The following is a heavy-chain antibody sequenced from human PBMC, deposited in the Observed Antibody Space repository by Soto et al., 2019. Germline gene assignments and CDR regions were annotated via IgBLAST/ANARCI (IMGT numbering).Heavy chain of an antibody. V-gene: IGHV3-23*01. Sequence: EEELLESGGGLVQPGGSLRLSCAASGFTLSTYGMTWVRQAPGKGLEWVSAITGTGGNTYYVDSMKGRFTVSRDNSKNMLYLQVNCLRVEDTAVYYCARIRGYYYGLDVWGQGTTVTVSS. CDR1: GFTLSTYG. J-gene: IGHJ6*02. CDR2: ITGTGGNT. CDR3: ARIRGYYYGLDV.